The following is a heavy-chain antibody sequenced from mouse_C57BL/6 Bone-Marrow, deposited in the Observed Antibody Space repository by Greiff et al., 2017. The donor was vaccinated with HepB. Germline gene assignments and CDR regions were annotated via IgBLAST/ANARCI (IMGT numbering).Heavy chain of an antibody. CDR2: IHPNSGST. V-gene: IGHV1-64*01. Sequence: QVQLQQPGAELVQPGASVKLSCKASGSTFTSYWMHWVKQRPGQGLEWLGMIHPNSGSTNYNEKFKSKGTLTVDKSSSTAYMQLSSLTSEDSAVYYCANDGPSWFAYWGQGTLVTVSA. D-gene: IGHD2-3*01. CDR1: GSTFTSYW. J-gene: IGHJ3*01. CDR3: ANDGPSWFAY.